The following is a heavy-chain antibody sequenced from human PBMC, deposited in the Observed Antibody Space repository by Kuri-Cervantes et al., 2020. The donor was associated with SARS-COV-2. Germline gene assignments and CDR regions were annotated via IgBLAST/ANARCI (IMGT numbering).Heavy chain of an antibody. V-gene: IGHV3-21*01. Sequence: GESLKISCAASGFTLRSYGMNWVRQAPGKGLEWVSSISSSTSYIYYADSLKGRFTISKDNARNSVYLQMNSLRAEDTAVYYCAREGHDYSNLRTPYYYYYMDVWGKGTTVTVSS. D-gene: IGHD4-11*01. CDR1: GFTLRSYG. CDR2: ISSSTSYI. J-gene: IGHJ6*03. CDR3: AREGHDYSNLRTPYYYYYMDV.